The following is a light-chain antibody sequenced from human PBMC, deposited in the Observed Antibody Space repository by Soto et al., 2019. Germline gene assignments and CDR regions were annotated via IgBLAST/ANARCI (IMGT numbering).Light chain of an antibody. CDR3: CSYAGSNWV. V-gene: IGLV2-11*01. CDR2: DVS. J-gene: IGLJ3*02. Sequence: QSALTQPRSVSGSPGQSVTISCTGTSSDVGGYNYVSWYQQHPGKAPKLMIYDVSKGPSGVPDRFSGSKSGNTASLTISGLQAEDEADYYCCSYAGSNWVFGGGTKVTVL. CDR1: SSDVGGYNY.